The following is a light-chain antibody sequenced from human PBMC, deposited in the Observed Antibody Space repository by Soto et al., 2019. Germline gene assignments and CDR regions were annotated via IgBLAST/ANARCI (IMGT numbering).Light chain of an antibody. V-gene: IGKV1-9*01. CDR2: DAS. J-gene: IGKJ1*01. CDR1: QGISTN. Sequence: DLQLTPYPSFLPAPVGDRVTITCLASQGISTNLSSYQQHPGTAPKRLIIDASNLRSAVTSRFISSGSGTEDSLTISSLQADDYATYYCQQYNSYSGTFGQGTKVDIK. CDR3: QQYNSYSGT.